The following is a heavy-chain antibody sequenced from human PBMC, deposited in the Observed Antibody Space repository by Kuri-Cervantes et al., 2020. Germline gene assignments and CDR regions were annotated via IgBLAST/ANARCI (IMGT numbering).Heavy chain of an antibody. D-gene: IGHD3-10*01. CDR2: MNPNSGNT. CDR3: ARGGGTMVRGVIISPWYFDY. V-gene: IGHV1-8*01. Sequence: ASVKVSCKASGYTFTSYDINWVRRATGQGLEWMGWMNPNSGNTGYAQKFQGRVTMTRNTSISTAYMELSSLRSEDTAMYYCARGGGTMVRGVIISPWYFDYWGQGTLVTVSS. CDR1: GYTFTSYD. J-gene: IGHJ4*02.